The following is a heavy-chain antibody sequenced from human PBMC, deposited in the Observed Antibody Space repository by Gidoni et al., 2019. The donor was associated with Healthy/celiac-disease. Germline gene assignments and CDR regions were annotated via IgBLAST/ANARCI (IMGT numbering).Heavy chain of an antibody. CDR1: GFTFSNAW. Sequence: EVQLVESGGGLVKPGGAASGFTFSNAWMSWVRQAPGKGLEWVGRIKSKADGETTDYPAPVKSRFTISRDDSKNTLYLQMNSLKTEDTAVYYCTTEMATTGDYWGQGTLVTVSS. CDR2: IKSKADGETT. D-gene: IGHD5-12*01. J-gene: IGHJ4*02. CDR3: TTEMATTGDY. V-gene: IGHV3-15*01.